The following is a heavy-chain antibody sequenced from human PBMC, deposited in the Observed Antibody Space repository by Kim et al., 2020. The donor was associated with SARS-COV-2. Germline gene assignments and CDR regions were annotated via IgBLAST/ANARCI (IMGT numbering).Heavy chain of an antibody. CDR2: ISSSDNTI. CDR1: GFTFSSYE. J-gene: IGHJ3*01. CDR3: AYKSEGFSWPDAFDV. V-gene: IGHV3-48*03. Sequence: GGSLRLSCAASGFTFSSYEMNWVRQAPGKGLEWVSYISSSDNTIYYADSVKGRFTISRDNARNSLYLQMSSLRVEDTAIYYCAYKSEGFSWPDAFDVWGRGAMGAVSS. D-gene: IGHD6-13*01.